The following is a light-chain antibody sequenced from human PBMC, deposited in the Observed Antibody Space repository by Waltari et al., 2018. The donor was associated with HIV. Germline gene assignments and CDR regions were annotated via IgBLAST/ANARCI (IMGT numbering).Light chain of an antibody. J-gene: IGLJ1*01. V-gene: IGLV2-14*01. CDR1: SSDGSGYNS. CDR3: RSFTSSSLYV. Sequence: QSALTQPASVSGSPGKSITISCTGPSSDGSGYNSVSWYQQHPGKAPKLMIYEVSNRPSGVSDRFSGSKSGNTASLTISGLQAEDEADYYCRSFTSSSLYVFGTGTKVTVL. CDR2: EVS.